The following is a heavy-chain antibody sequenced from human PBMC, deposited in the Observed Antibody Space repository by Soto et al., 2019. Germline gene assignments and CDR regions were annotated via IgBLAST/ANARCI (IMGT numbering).Heavy chain of an antibody. J-gene: IGHJ5*02. CDR2: ISAYNGNT. Sequence: ASVKVSCKASGYTFTSYGISWVQQAPGQGLEWMGWISAYNGNTNYAQKLQGRVTMTTDTSTSTAYMELRSLRSDDTAVYYCARMGDIVVVTAGWFDPWGQGTLVTVSS. D-gene: IGHD2-21*02. V-gene: IGHV1-18*01. CDR1: GYTFTSYG. CDR3: ARMGDIVVVTAGWFDP.